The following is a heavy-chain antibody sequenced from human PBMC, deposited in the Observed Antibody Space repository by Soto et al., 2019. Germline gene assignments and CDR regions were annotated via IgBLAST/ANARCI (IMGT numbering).Heavy chain of an antibody. Sequence: QVQLQQWGAGLLKPSETLSLTCAVYGGSFSGYYWTWIRQPPGTGLEWMGEINHSGSTNYNPSLKSRVTISVDTSKNQFSLKLTSVTAADTAVYYCARDKITGRCDYWGQGTLVTVSS. V-gene: IGHV4-34*01. CDR2: INHSGST. CDR3: ARDKITGRCDY. J-gene: IGHJ4*02. CDR1: GGSFSGYY. D-gene: IGHD2-8*02.